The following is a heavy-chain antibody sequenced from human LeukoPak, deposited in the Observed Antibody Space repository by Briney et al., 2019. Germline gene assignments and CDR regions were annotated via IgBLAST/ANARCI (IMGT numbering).Heavy chain of an antibody. CDR3: AKTAYYDFWSGYYSPHFDY. J-gene: IGHJ4*02. V-gene: IGHV3-23*01. D-gene: IGHD3-3*01. CDR1: GFTFSSYA. CDR2: ISGSGGST. Sequence: AGGSLRLSCAASGFTFSSYAMSWVRQAPGKGLEWVSAISGSGGSTYYAGSVKGRFTISRDNSKNTLYLQMNSLRAEDTAVYYCAKTAYYDFWSGYYSPHFDYWGQGTLVTVSS.